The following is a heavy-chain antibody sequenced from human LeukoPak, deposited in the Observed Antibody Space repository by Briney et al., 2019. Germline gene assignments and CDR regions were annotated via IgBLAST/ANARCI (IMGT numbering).Heavy chain of an antibody. D-gene: IGHD6-6*01. CDR3: ASLSLGHY. CDR2: IYSGGST. V-gene: IGHV3-53*01. CDR1: GFSFSTYW. Sequence: PGGSLRLSCAASGFSFSTYWMHWVRQAPGKGLEWVSVIYSGGSTYYADSVKGRFTISRDTSKNTLSLQMNSLRAEDTAVYYCASLSLGHYWGQGTLVTVSS. J-gene: IGHJ4*02.